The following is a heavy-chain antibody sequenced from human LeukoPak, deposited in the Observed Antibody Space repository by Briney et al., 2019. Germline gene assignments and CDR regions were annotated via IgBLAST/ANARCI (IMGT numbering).Heavy chain of an antibody. V-gene: IGHV1-8*01. CDR2: MNPNSGNT. CDR3: AKQYDYVWGSLDY. CDR1: GYTFTSDD. D-gene: IGHD3-16*01. Sequence: ASVKVSCKASGYTFTSDDINWVRQATGQGLEWMGWMNPNSGNTGYAQKFQGRVTMTRNTSISTAYMELSSLRSEDTAVYYCAKQYDYVWGSLDYWGQGTLVTVSS. J-gene: IGHJ4*02.